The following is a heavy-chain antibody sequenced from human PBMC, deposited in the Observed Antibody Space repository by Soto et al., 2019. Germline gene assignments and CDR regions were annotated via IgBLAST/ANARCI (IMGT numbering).Heavy chain of an antibody. CDR1: GFTFSSYS. V-gene: IGHV3-21*01. CDR2: ISSSSSYI. J-gene: IGHJ5*01. D-gene: IGHD2-15*01. Sequence: GGYLRLSCAASGFTFSSYSMNWVRQAPGKGLEWVSSISSSSSYIYYADSVKGRFTISRDNAKNSLYLQMNSLRAEDTAVHYCAREIVARYCNGGSCDERHWFDSWGQGTPVTVSS. CDR3: AREIVARYCNGGSCDERHWFDS.